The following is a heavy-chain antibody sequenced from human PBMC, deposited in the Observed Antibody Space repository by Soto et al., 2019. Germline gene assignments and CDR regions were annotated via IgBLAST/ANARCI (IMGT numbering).Heavy chain of an antibody. J-gene: IGHJ5*02. Sequence: GGSLRLSCAAIGFTFEDHAMHWIRQAPGKGLEWVAGINWNSGITGYADSVKGRFTISRDNANNSLHLEMNSLKSEDTALYYCAKGRGALTVVSNWFDPWGQGTLVTVSS. D-gene: IGHD3-22*01. CDR1: GFTFEDHA. V-gene: IGHV3-9*01. CDR3: AKGRGALTVVSNWFDP. CDR2: INWNSGIT.